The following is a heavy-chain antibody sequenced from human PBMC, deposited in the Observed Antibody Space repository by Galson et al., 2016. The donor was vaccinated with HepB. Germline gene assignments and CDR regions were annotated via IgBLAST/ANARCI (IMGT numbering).Heavy chain of an antibody. J-gene: IGHJ6*02. CDR1: EFIFSTNA. CDR3: ARGRVAAAGEGYGMDV. D-gene: IGHD6-13*01. Sequence: SLRLSCAASEFIFSTNAMNWVRQAPGKGLEWVSGIRGNNDDTYYADSVKGRFTISRDKSKNTLLLKMHSLRAEDSAVYYCARGRVAAAGEGYGMDVWGQGTTVTVS. V-gene: IGHV3-23*01. CDR2: IRGNNDDT.